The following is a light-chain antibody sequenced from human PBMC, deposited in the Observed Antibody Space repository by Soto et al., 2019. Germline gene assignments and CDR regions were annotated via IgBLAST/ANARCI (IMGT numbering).Light chain of an antibody. Sequence: EIQITQSPSSFSSSVLDRVTITFRASQNINNYLNWYQQKPGRAPKLLIYDASNLEAGVPSRFRGSGSGTDFTFTISRLQPEDIATYYCQQYENLPTFGQGTRLEIK. CDR3: QQYENLPT. CDR1: QNINNY. CDR2: DAS. J-gene: IGKJ5*01. V-gene: IGKV1-33*01.